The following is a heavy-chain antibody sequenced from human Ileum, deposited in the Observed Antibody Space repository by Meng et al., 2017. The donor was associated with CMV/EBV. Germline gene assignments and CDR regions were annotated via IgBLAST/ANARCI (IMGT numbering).Heavy chain of an antibody. CDR3: ARDRDHVPQDGYYDMDV. V-gene: IGHV3-48*04. CDR1: GFTFRNYG. D-gene: IGHD3-10*02. Sequence: GESLKISCVASGFTFRNYGMTWVRQSPGKGLEWVSHINSESTNIGYADSVKGRFTISRDNAKNSLYLQMSSLRAEDTAVYYCARDRDHVPQDGYYDMDVWGQGTTVTVSS. J-gene: IGHJ6*02. CDR2: INSESTNI.